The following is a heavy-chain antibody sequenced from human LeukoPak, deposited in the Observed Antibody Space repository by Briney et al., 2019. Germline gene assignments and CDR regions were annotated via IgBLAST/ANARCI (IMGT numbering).Heavy chain of an antibody. D-gene: IGHD3-16*01. V-gene: IGHV3-23*01. CDR1: GFTFSSYA. CDR3: GRAFPPLRTSSAGDL. J-gene: IGHJ4*02. CDR2: ISGSGGST. Sequence: PGGSLRLSCAASGFTFSSYAMSWVRQAPGKGLEWVSAISGSGGSTYYADSVKGRFTISRDNAKNSLYLQMNSLGAEDTAIYYCGRAFPPLRTSSAGDLWGQGILVTVSS.